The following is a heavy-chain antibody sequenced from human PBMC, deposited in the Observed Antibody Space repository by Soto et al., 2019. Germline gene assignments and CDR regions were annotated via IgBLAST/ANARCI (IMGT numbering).Heavy chain of an antibody. CDR1: GFTFSSYA. Sequence: GGSLRLSCAASGFTFSSYAMSWVRQAPGKGLEWVSAISGSGGSTYYADSVEGRFTISRDNSKNTLYLQMNSLRAEDTAVYYCAKDHRGYDFGRTGFDYWGQGTLVTVSS. V-gene: IGHV3-23*01. CDR2: ISGSGGST. D-gene: IGHD5-12*01. CDR3: AKDHRGYDFGRTGFDY. J-gene: IGHJ4*02.